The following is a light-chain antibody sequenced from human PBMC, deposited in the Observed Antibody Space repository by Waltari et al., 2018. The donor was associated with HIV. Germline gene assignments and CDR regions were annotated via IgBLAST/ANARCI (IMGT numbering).Light chain of an antibody. CDR3: QQYYLYPWT. V-gene: IGKV1-5*03. Sequence: DIQMTQSLSTLSASIGDRATITCRASQSSSNWLAWYQQKPGKAPKLLIYKASTLEGGVPSRFSGSGSGTEFTLTINSLQPDDFATYFCQQYYLYPWTFGQGAKVEI. CDR2: KAS. J-gene: IGKJ1*01. CDR1: QSSSNW.